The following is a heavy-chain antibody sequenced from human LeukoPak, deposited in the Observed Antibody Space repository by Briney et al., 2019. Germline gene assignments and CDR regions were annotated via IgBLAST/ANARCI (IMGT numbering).Heavy chain of an antibody. CDR2: MNPNSGNT. Sequence: GASVTVSCKASGYTFTSYDINWVRQATGQGLEWMGWMNPNSGNTGYAQKFQGRVTMTRNTSISTAYMELSSLRSEDTAVYYCARGIQLGDWFDPWGQGTLVTVSS. CDR1: GYTFTSYD. V-gene: IGHV1-8*01. CDR3: ARGIQLGDWFDP. J-gene: IGHJ5*02. D-gene: IGHD5-18*01.